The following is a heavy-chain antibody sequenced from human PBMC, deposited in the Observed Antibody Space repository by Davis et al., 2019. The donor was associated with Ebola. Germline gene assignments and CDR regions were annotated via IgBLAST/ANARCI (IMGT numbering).Heavy chain of an antibody. CDR3: AREGITIFGVVMGGAFAI. CDR1: GGSISSYY. CDR2: IYYSGST. V-gene: IGHV4-59*01. J-gene: IGHJ3*02. Sequence: SETLSLTCTVSGGSISSYYWSWIRQPPGKGLEWIGYIYYSGSTNYNPSLKSRVTISVDTSKNQFSLKLSSVTAADTAVYYCAREGITIFGVVMGGAFAIWGQGTMVTVSS. D-gene: IGHD3-3*01.